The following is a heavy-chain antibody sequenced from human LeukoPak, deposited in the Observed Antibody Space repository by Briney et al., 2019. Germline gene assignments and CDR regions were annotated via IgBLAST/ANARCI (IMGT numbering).Heavy chain of an antibody. Sequence: SGPTLVKPTQTLTLTCTFSGFSLSTSGVGVGWIRQPPGEALEWLALIYWDDDKRYSPSLRSRLTITKDTSKNQVVLTVTNMDPMDTATYYCAHLTWGMATRIAYVDIWGQGTMVTVSS. D-gene: IGHD5-24*01. J-gene: IGHJ3*02. CDR1: GFSLSTSGVG. V-gene: IGHV2-5*02. CDR2: IYWDDDK. CDR3: AHLTWGMATRIAYVDI.